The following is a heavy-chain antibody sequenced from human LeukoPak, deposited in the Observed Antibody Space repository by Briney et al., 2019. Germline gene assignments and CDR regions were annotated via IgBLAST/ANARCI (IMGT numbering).Heavy chain of an antibody. CDR2: IYYSGST. CDR3: ARRKSFYDSSGYFDH. J-gene: IGHJ4*02. Sequence: SETLSLTCTVSGGSISSYYWSWIRQPPGKGLEWIGYIYYSGSTNYNPSLKSRVTISVDTSKNQFSLTLNSVTAADTAVYYCARRKSFYDSSGYFDHWGRGTLVTVS. D-gene: IGHD3-22*01. V-gene: IGHV4-59*08. CDR1: GGSISSYY.